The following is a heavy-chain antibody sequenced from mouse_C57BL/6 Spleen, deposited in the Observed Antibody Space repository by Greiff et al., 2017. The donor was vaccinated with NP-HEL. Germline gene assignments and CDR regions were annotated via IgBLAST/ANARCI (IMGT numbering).Heavy chain of an antibody. Sequence: QVQLQQPGAELVRPGSSVKLSCKASGYTFTSYWMHWVKQRPIQGLEWIGNIDPSDSETHYNQKFKDKATLTVDKSSSTAYMQLSSLTSEDSAVYYCARRGRETGTDFDYWGQGTTLTVSS. CDR3: ARRGRETGTDFDY. CDR1: GYTFTSYW. J-gene: IGHJ2*01. D-gene: IGHD4-1*01. V-gene: IGHV1-52*01. CDR2: IDPSDSET.